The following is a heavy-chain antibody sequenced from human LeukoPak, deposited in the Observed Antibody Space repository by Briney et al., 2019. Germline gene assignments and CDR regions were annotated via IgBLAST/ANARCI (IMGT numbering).Heavy chain of an antibody. J-gene: IGHJ4*02. Sequence: GRSLRLSCAASGFTFDDYAMHWVRQAPGKGLEWVSGISWNSGSIGYADSVKGRFTISRDNAKNSLYLQMNSLRAEDTAVYYCARYGSSWYRGVDYWGQGTLVTVSS. CDR1: GFTFDDYA. D-gene: IGHD6-13*01. CDR3: ARYGSSWYRGVDY. CDR2: ISWNSGSI. V-gene: IGHV3-9*01.